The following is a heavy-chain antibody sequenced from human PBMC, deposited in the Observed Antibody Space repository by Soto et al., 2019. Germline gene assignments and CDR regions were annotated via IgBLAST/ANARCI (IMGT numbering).Heavy chain of an antibody. CDR1: GGTFSSYA. V-gene: IGHV1-69*13. Sequence: SVKVSCKASGGTFSSYAISWVRQAPGQGLEWMGGIIPIFGTANYAQKFQGRVTITADESTSTAYMELSSLRSEDTAVYYCAGRIVGATSFDYWGQGTLVTVSS. CDR3: AGRIVGATSFDY. J-gene: IGHJ4*02. D-gene: IGHD1-26*01. CDR2: IIPIFGTA.